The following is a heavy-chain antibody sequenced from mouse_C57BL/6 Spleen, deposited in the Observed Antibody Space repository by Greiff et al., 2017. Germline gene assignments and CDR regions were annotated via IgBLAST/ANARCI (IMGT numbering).Heavy chain of an antibody. Sequence: EVKVVESGGGLVKPGGSLKLSCAASGFTFSSYTMSWVRQTPEKRLEWVATISGGGGNTYYPDSVKGRVTISRDNAKNTLYLQVSSRRSEDTALDYCARNYSHWYGDVWGTGTTVTVSS. J-gene: IGHJ1*03. CDR1: GFTFSSYT. CDR2: ISGGGGNT. D-gene: IGHD2-12*01. CDR3: ARNYSHWYGDV. V-gene: IGHV5-9*01.